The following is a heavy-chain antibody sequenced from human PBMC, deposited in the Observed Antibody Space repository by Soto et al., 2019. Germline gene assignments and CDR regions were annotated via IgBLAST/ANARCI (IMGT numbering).Heavy chain of an antibody. D-gene: IGHD5-12*01. CDR3: AHIDPEIVTVGGHGGFDY. V-gene: IGHV2-5*02. J-gene: IGHJ4*02. CDR2: IYWDDDK. Sequence: QITLKGSGPPLVRPPQTLTLTCTFSGFSLTSGVGVGWIRQPPGKALEWLALIYWDDDKRYSPSLKNRLTITKDTSKNQVVLTMTNVGPVDTATYFCAHIDPEIVTVGGHGGFDYWGQGTLVTVSS. CDR1: GFSLTSGVG.